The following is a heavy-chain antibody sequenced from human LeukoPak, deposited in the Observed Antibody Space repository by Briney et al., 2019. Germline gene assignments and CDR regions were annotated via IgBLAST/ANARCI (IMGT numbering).Heavy chain of an antibody. J-gene: IGHJ4*02. CDR3: ARVFPLASAFDY. D-gene: IGHD3-3*02. Sequence: ASVKVSCKASGYTFTSYGISWVRQAPGQGLEWMGWISAYNGNTNYAQKLQGRVTMTTDTSTSTAYMELRSLRSDGTAVYYCARVFPLASAFDYWGQGTLVTVSS. V-gene: IGHV1-18*01. CDR2: ISAYNGNT. CDR1: GYTFTSYG.